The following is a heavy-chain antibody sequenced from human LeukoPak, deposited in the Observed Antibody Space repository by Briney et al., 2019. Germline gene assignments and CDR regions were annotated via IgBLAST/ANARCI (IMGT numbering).Heavy chain of an antibody. Sequence: SETLSLTCTVSGGSISSGGYYWSWIRQPPGKGLEWIGYIYHSGSTYYNPSLKSRVTISVDRSKNQFSLKLSSVTAADTAVYYCARGRYYDFWSGYYVLVYYFDYWGQGTLVTVSS. CDR2: IYHSGST. CDR3: ARGRYYDFWSGYYVLVYYFDY. V-gene: IGHV4-30-2*01. J-gene: IGHJ4*02. CDR1: GGSISSGGYY. D-gene: IGHD3-3*01.